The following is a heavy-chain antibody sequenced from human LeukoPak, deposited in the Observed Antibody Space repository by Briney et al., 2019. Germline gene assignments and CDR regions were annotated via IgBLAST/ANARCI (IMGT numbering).Heavy chain of an antibody. Sequence: ASVKVSCKASGGTFSSYAISWVRQAPGQGLEWMGRIIPILGIANYAQKFQGRVTITADKSTSTAYMELSSLRSEDTAVYYCARSDYDILTGYFPIGWFDPWGQGTLVTVSS. V-gene: IGHV1-69*04. J-gene: IGHJ5*02. CDR3: ARSDYDILTGYFPIGWFDP. CDR1: GGTFSSYA. D-gene: IGHD3-9*01. CDR2: IIPILGIA.